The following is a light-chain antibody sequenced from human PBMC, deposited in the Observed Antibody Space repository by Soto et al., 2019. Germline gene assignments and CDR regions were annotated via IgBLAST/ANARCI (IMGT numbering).Light chain of an antibody. CDR3: QQTYTTPEIT. V-gene: IGKV4-1*01. J-gene: IGKJ5*01. CDR1: QSLLYSANNKNF. Sequence: DIVMTQSPASLAVSLGERATINCKSSQSLLYSANNKNFLAWYQQKPGQPPKLLFYWASTRQSGVPDRFSGSGSGTDFTLTISSLQPDDVAIYYCQQTYTTPEITFGQGTRLEIK. CDR2: WAS.